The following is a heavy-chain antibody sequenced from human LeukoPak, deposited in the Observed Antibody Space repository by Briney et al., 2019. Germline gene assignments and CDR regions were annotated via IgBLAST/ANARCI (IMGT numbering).Heavy chain of an antibody. D-gene: IGHD2-2*01. Sequence: AAXXFTFXDXXMHWVRXAPGXXLEXXXGXXWNSGSIGYADSVKGRFTISRDNAKNSLYLQMNSLRAEDTALYYCAKDIECSSTSCPYGMDVWGQGTTVTVSS. CDR1: XFTFXDXX. CDR3: AKDIECSSTSCPYGMDV. CDR2: XXWNSGSI. J-gene: IGHJ6*02. V-gene: IGHV3-9*01.